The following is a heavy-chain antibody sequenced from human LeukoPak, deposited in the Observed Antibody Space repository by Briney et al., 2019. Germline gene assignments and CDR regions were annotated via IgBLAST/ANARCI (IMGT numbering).Heavy chain of an antibody. CDR3: ARTYGSRDNWFDP. Sequence: SETLSLTCAVSGGSISSGGYSWSWIRQPPGKGLEWIGYIYHSGSTYYNPSLKSRVTTSVDRSKNQFSLKLSSVTAADTAVYYCARTYGSRDNWFDPWGQGTLVTVSS. CDR1: GGSISSGGYS. J-gene: IGHJ5*02. V-gene: IGHV4-30-2*01. D-gene: IGHD3-10*01. CDR2: IYHSGST.